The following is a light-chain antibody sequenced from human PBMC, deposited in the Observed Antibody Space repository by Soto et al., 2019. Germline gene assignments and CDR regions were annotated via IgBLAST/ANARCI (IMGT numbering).Light chain of an antibody. CDR1: SSNIGAGYE. CDR2: ENN. J-gene: IGLJ1*01. Sequence: QSVLTQPPSVSEAPGQRVTISCTGSSSNIGAGYEAHWYQQVPGTAPKLLIYENNNRPSGVPDRFSGSKSGTSAALASTGLQAEDEAEYYCQSYDSSLSGYVFGPGTKVTVL. CDR3: QSYDSSLSGYV. V-gene: IGLV1-40*01.